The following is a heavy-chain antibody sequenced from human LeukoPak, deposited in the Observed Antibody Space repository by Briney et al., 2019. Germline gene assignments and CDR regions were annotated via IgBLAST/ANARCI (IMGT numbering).Heavy chain of an antibody. D-gene: IGHD4-17*01. CDR3: ARDKYGDYLESDAFDI. CDR2: IYYSGST. Sequence: RPSQTLSLTCTVSGGSISSGGYYWSWIRQHPGKGLEWIGYIYYSGSTYYNPSLKSRVTISVDTSKNQFSLKLSSVTAADTAVYYCARDKYGDYLESDAFDIWGQGTMVTVSS. V-gene: IGHV4-31*03. J-gene: IGHJ3*02. CDR1: GGSISSGGYY.